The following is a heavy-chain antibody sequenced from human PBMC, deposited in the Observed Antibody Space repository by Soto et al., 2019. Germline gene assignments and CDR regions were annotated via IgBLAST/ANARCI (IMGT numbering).Heavy chain of an antibody. Sequence: TLSLTCTVSGGSISSSSYYWGWIRQPPGKGLEWIGSIYYSGSTYYNPSLKSRVTISVDTSKNQFSLKLSSVTAADTAVYYCARNDNYYGSGTTKATDWFDPWGQGTLVTVSS. V-gene: IGHV4-39*07. CDR3: ARNDNYYGSGTTKATDWFDP. CDR1: GGSISSSSYY. J-gene: IGHJ5*02. CDR2: IYYSGST. D-gene: IGHD3-10*01.